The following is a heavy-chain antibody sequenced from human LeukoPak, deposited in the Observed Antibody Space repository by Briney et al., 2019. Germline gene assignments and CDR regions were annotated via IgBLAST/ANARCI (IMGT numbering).Heavy chain of an antibody. Sequence: GGSLRLSCAASGFTFSSYGMHWVRQAPGKGLEWVAVISYDGSNKYYADSVKGRFTISRDNSKNTLYLQMNSLRAEDTAVYYCARDVVYYGSGSYDYWGQGTLVTVSS. CDR1: GFTFSSYG. J-gene: IGHJ4*02. CDR3: ARDVVYYGSGSYDY. D-gene: IGHD3-10*01. CDR2: ISYDGSNK. V-gene: IGHV3-30*03.